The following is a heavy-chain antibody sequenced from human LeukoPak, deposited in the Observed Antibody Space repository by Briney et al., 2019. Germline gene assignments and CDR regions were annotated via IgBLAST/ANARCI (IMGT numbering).Heavy chain of an antibody. CDR3: AKYVCGGDCYDYFDC. CDR1: GFTFSNYA. J-gene: IGHJ4*02. D-gene: IGHD2-21*02. V-gene: IGHV3-23*01. Sequence: GGSLRLSCAASGFTFSNYAMSWVRQAPGKGLEWVSGIRSSGHNTYYEDSVKGRFTISRDNSKNMLYPQMNSLRAEDTAVYYCAKYVCGGDCYDYFDCWGQGTLVTVSS. CDR2: IRSSGHNT.